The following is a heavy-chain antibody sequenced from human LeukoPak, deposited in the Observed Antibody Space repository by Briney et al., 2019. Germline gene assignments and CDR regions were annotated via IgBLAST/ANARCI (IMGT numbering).Heavy chain of an antibody. Sequence: GGSLRLSCAASGFTFSSYGMHWVRQVPGKGLEWVAVIWYDGSNKYYADSVKGRFTISRDNSKNTVYLQMNSLRAEDTDVYYCARERGYSYGAHCDYWGQGTLVTVSS. V-gene: IGHV3-33*01. CDR1: GFTFSSYG. CDR3: ARERGYSYGAHCDY. D-gene: IGHD5-18*01. J-gene: IGHJ4*02. CDR2: IWYDGSNK.